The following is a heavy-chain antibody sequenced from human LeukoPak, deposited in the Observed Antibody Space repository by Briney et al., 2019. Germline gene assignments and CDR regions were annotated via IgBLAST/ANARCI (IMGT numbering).Heavy chain of an antibody. V-gene: IGHV3-23*01. Sequence: GGSLRLSCAASGFTFSRYAMSWVRQAPGKGLEWVSPINGGGVNTHYADSVGGRFTISRDNSKNTLFLQMNSLRAEDTAVYYCAREHRDDYVWGSYRAFDYWGQGTLVTVSS. J-gene: IGHJ4*02. CDR2: INGGGVNT. D-gene: IGHD3-16*02. CDR3: AREHRDDYVWGSYRAFDY. CDR1: GFTFSRYA.